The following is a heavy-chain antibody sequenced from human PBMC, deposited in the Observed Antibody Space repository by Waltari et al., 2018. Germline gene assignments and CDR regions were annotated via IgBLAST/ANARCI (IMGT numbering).Heavy chain of an antibody. Sequence: QVQLVQSGAEVKKPGASVKVSCKASGYTFTSYYMHWVRQAPGQGLEWMGIINPSGGSTSYAQKFQGRVTITRDTSASTAYMELSSLRSEDTAVYYCARLKSSGWYLDYWGQGTLVTVSS. CDR2: INPSGGST. CDR3: ARLKSSGWYLDY. D-gene: IGHD6-19*01. V-gene: IGHV1-46*01. J-gene: IGHJ4*02. CDR1: GYTFTSYY.